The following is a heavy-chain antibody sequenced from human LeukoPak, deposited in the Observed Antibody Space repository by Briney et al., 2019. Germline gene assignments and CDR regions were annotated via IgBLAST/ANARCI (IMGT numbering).Heavy chain of an antibody. Sequence: QPGGSLRLSCAASGFSFSNAWMNWVRQAPGKGLERVAVIWYDGTNKYYADSVKGRFTISRDNSKNTLYLQMNSLRAEDTAVYYCARDREVGYYYDSSGYSSFNYWGQGTLVTVSS. CDR1: GFSFSNAW. J-gene: IGHJ4*02. CDR3: ARDREVGYYYDSSGYSSFNY. D-gene: IGHD3-22*01. V-gene: IGHV3-33*08. CDR2: IWYDGTNK.